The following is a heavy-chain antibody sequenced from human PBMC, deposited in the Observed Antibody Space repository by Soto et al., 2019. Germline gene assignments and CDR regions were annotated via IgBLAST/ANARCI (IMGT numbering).Heavy chain of an antibody. CDR1: GYTFTSYG. CDR3: ARGHSSGWYVYYFDY. V-gene: IGHV1-18*01. D-gene: IGHD6-19*01. J-gene: IGHJ4*02. Sequence: EASVKVSCKASGYTFTSYGISCVRQAPGQGLEWMGWISAYNGSTNYAQKLQGRVTMTTDTSTSTAYMELRSLRSDDTAVYYCARGHSSGWYVYYFDYWGQGTLVTVSS. CDR2: ISAYNGST.